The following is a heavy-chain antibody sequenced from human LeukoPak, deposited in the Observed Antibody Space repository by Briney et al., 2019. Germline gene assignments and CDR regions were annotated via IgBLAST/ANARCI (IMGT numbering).Heavy chain of an antibody. D-gene: IGHD2-15*01. Sequence: PGGSLRLSCAASGFTFSSYAMSWVRQAPGKELEWVSAISGSGGSTYYADSVKGRFTISRDNSKNTLYLQMNSLRAEDTAVYYCAKDSSGGFHHDYYFDYWGQGTLVTVSS. CDR2: ISGSGGST. CDR1: GFTFSSYA. V-gene: IGHV3-23*01. J-gene: IGHJ4*02. CDR3: AKDSSGGFHHDYYFDY.